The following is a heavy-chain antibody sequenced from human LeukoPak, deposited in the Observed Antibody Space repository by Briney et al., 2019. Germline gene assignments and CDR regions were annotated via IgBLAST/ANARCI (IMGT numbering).Heavy chain of an antibody. CDR1: GGTFSSYA. CDR2: IIPIFGTA. D-gene: IGHD3-22*01. Sequence: ASVKVSCKASGGTFSSYAISWVRQAPGQGLEWMGGIIPIFGTANYAQKFQGRVTITADKSTSTAYMELSSLRSEDTAVYYCARDPTPLNYYDSSGYQPTFDYWGQGTLVTVSS. CDR3: ARDPTPLNYYDSSGYQPTFDY. J-gene: IGHJ4*02. V-gene: IGHV1-69*06.